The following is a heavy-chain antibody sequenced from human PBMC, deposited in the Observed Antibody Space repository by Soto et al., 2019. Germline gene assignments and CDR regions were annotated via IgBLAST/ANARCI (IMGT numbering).Heavy chain of an antibody. CDR3: AGGPDGYYGMNV. J-gene: IGHJ6*02. V-gene: IGHV4-4*07. CDR1: GGSIRSYY. CDR2: IHTSGST. Sequence: PSETLSLTCTVSGGSIRSYYWSWIRQPAGKGVEWIGRIHTSGSTNYNPSLKSRVTMSVDTSKKQFSLKLSSVTAADTAVYYCAGGPDGYYGMNVWGQGTAVTVSS. D-gene: IGHD3-16*01.